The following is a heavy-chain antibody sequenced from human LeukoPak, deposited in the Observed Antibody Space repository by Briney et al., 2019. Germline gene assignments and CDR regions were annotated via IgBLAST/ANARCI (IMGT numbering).Heavy chain of an antibody. CDR1: GYTFSTYW. CDR3: ARSYFSGWSDY. D-gene: IGHD6-19*01. J-gene: IGHJ4*02. V-gene: IGHV3-74*01. Sequence: GGSLRLSCAASGYTFSTYWMHWVRQGPGKGLVWVSRINEDGSSTSYAESVRGRFTISRDNAKNTLYLQMNSLRAEDTAVYYCARSYFSGWSDYWGQGTLVTVSS. CDR2: INEDGSST.